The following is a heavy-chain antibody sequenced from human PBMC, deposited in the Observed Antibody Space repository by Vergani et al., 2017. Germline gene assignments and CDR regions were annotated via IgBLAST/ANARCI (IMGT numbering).Heavy chain of an antibody. J-gene: IGHJ6*02. V-gene: IGHV4-4*07. Sequence: QVQLEESGPGLVKPSETLSLTCSVSGGSISSNFWSWVRRPPGKGLEWIGRVYTSGMTNYNPSLKSRVTILVDRSKSQLSLKLTSVTAGDTAVYFCARELSYYYGSGSDDYNPYYYEGMDVWGPGTTVTVSS. CDR3: ARELSYYYGSGSDDYNPYYYEGMDV. CDR1: GGSISSNF. D-gene: IGHD3-10*01. CDR2: VYTSGMT.